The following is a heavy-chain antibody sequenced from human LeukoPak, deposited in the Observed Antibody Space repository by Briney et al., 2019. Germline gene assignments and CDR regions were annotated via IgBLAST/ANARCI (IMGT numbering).Heavy chain of an antibody. V-gene: IGHV3-23*01. CDR2: ISPRGGGT. J-gene: IGHJ4*02. CDR1: GFTFSRNG. Sequence: GGSLRLSCAASGFTFSRNGMAWVRQAPGKGLEWLSGISPRGGGTYYADSVKGRFTISRDDSKNTLSLQMNSLTVEDTAVYYCARDLAWGAFDYWGQGTLVTVSS. CDR3: ARDLAWGAFDY. D-gene: IGHD7-27*01.